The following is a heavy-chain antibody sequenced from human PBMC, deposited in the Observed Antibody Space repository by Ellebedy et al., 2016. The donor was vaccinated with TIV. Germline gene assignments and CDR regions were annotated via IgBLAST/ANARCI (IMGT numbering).Heavy chain of an antibody. Sequence: PGGSLRLSCVGPGFTSSGYAMSWVRQAPGKGLEGVSGIYSGGRTTSYADSVKGRFTISRDNSRSTLYLQMNSLTAEDSAVYYCAKDMVFGDGKWEIDVWGQGTTVTVSS. CDR2: IYSGGRTT. V-gene: IGHV3-23*03. CDR3: AKDMVFGDGKWEIDV. D-gene: IGHD1-26*01. CDR1: GFTSSGYA. J-gene: IGHJ6*02.